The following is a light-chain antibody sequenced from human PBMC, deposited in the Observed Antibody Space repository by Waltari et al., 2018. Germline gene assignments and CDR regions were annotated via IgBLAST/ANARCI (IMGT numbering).Light chain of an antibody. J-gene: IGKJ4*01. Sequence: EVVMTQSPATLSVSPGERATLSCRASRNINNNLAWYHQIPGQAPRLLIYGASTRATGIPARFSGSGSWTEFTLTISSLQSEDFAVYYCQHFHSWPLTFGGGTKVEIK. CDR1: RNINNN. CDR2: GAS. CDR3: QHFHSWPLT. V-gene: IGKV3-15*01.